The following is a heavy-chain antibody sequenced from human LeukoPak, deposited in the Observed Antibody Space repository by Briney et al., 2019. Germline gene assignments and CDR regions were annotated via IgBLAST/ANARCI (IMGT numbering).Heavy chain of an antibody. Sequence: GGSLRLSCAASGFTFSSYSMNWVRQAPGKGLEWVSSISSGSDYRYYADSVKGRFTISRDNAKNSLYLHMNSLRAEDTALYYCARRGLYSSSSLSLWGQGTLVTISS. J-gene: IGHJ4*02. V-gene: IGHV3-21*01. D-gene: IGHD6-6*01. CDR2: ISSGSDYR. CDR1: GFTFSSYS. CDR3: ARRGLYSSSSLSL.